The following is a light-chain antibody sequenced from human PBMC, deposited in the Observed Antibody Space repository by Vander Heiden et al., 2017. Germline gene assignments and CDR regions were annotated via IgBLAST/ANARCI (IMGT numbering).Light chain of an antibody. CDR2: RDN. V-gene: IGLV1-44*01. CDR3: ATWDHSLNAWV. Sequence: QSLLTQPPSASGTPGQRVTISCAGSSSNIGSFAVNWYHQPPETAPNLLIYRDNHRPSGVPDRFSGSRSGTSASLAISGLQSGDEADYYCATWDHSLNAWVFGGGTKLTVL. CDR1: SSNIGSFA. J-gene: IGLJ3*02.